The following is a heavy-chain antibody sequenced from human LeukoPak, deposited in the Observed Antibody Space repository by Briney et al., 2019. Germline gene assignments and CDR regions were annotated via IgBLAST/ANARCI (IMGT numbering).Heavy chain of an antibody. Sequence: LILSGGITYYADSVKGRFTISRDNSKNTLYLQMNNLRAEDTAVYYCARDPYSSGYFDPWGQGTLVTVSS. CDR2: ILSGGIT. CDR3: ARDPYSSGYFDP. V-gene: IGHV3-53*01. J-gene: IGHJ5*02. D-gene: IGHD6-19*01.